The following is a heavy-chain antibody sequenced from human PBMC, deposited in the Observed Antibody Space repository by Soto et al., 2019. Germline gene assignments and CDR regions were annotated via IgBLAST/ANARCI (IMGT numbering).Heavy chain of an antibody. V-gene: IGHV3-74*01. CDR3: ARGARILSCGYGSTSCYAGYYDYIWGSYRYRQFDY. J-gene: IGHJ4*02. D-gene: IGHD3-16*02. CDR1: GFTFSSYW. CDR2: INSDGSST. Sequence: GGSLRLSCAASGFTFSSYWMHWVRQAPGKGLVWVSRINSDGSSTSYADSVKGRFTISRDNAKNTLYLQMNRLRAEDTAVYYCARGARILSCGYGSTSCYAGYYDYIWGSYRYRQFDYWGQGTLVTVSS.